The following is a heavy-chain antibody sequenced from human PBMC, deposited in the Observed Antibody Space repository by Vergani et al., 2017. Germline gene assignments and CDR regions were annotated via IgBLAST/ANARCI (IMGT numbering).Heavy chain of an antibody. CDR2: ISGSGGST. V-gene: IGHV3-23*01. D-gene: IGHD6-13*01. CDR1: GFTFSSYA. J-gene: IGHJ3*02. Sequence: EVQLLESGGGLVQPGGSLRLSCAASGFTFSSYAMSWVHQAPGKGLEWVSAISGSGGSTYYADSVKGRLTISRDNSKNTLYLQMNSLRAEDTAVYYCANAAWTAGGAFDIWGQGTMVTVSS. CDR3: ANAAWTAGGAFDI.